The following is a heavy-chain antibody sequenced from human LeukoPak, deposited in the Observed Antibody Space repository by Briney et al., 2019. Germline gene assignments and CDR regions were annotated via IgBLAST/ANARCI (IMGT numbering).Heavy chain of an antibody. Sequence: ASVKVSCKASGYTFTGYYMHWVRQAPGQWLEWMGWINPNSGGTNYAQKFQGRVTMTRDTSISTAYMELSRLRSDDTAVYYCARVARADYDFWSGPDYYYMDVWGKGTTVTVSS. CDR3: ARVARADYDFWSGPDYYYMDV. V-gene: IGHV1-2*02. D-gene: IGHD3-3*01. J-gene: IGHJ6*03. CDR1: GYTFTGYY. CDR2: INPNSGGT.